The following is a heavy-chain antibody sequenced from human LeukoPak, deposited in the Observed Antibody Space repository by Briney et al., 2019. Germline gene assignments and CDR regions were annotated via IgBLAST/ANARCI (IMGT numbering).Heavy chain of an antibody. CDR3: ARDSYPNDAFDI. CDR1: GGSISSYY. V-gene: IGHV4-59*01. CDR2: IYYSGST. Sequence: SETLSLTCTVSGGSISSYYWSWTRQPPGKGLEWIGYIYYSGSTNYNPSLKSRVTISVDTSKNQFSLKLSSVTAADTAVYYCARDSYPNDAFDIWGQGTMVTVSS. J-gene: IGHJ3*02.